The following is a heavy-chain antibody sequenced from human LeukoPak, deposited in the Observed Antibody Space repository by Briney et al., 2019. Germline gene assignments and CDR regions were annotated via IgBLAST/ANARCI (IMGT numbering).Heavy chain of an antibody. D-gene: IGHD3-10*01. CDR1: GFTFSTYS. CDR3: ARGGQGPITSDI. CDR2: ISSRSSYI. J-gene: IGHJ3*02. V-gene: IGHV3-21*01. Sequence: PGGSLRLSCAASGFTFSTYSMNWVRQAPGKGLEWVSSISSRSSYIYYADSVKGRFTISRDNAKNSLYLQMNSLRAEDTAVYYCARGGQGPITSDIWGQGTMVTVSS.